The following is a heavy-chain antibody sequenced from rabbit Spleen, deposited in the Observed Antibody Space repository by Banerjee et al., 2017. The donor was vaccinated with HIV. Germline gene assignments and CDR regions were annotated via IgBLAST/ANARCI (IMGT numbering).Heavy chain of an antibody. CDR2: IYTGSSGYT. V-gene: IGHV1S40*01. CDR1: GFSFSSNYY. D-gene: IGHD2-1*01. J-gene: IGHJ4*01. CDR3: ARGSATMTMVITGYYFNL. Sequence: QSLEESGGDLVKPGASLTLTCTASGFSFSSNYYMCWVRQAPGKGLEWIACIYTGSSGYTYYASWATGRFTCSKTSSTTVTLQMTSLTAADTATYFCARGSATMTMVITGYYFNLWGPGTLVTVS.